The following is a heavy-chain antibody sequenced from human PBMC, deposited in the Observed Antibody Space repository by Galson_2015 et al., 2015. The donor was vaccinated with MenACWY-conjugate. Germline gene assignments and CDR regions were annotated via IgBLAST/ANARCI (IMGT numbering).Heavy chain of an antibody. CDR3: SRGSRISMIKGGPLDVFDI. D-gene: IGHD3-22*01. V-gene: IGHV6-1*01. J-gene: IGHJ3*02. CDR2: TYYRSNWFT. CDR1: GDSVSGDSAD. Sequence: CAISGDSVSGDSADWNWIRQSPSRGLEWLGRTYYRSNWFTDYAVSVKNRVQITADTSKNRFFLHLNSVTPEDTAVYYCSRGSRISMIKGGPLDVFDIWGQGTMVTVSS.